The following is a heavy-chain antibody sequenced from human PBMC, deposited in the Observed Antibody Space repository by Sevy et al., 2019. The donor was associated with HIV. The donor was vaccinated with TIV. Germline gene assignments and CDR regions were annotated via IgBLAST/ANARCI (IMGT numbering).Heavy chain of an antibody. Sequence: GGSLRLSCAASGFTFSTYWMTWVRQAPGKGLEWVANINQDGSKKNYVDSMKGRFTISRDNAKNSLYVQMNSLRAEDTAVYCCARVGIFEGSESHFRFIDYWGQGILVTVSS. CDR3: ARVGIFEGSESHFRFIDY. D-gene: IGHD3-10*01. CDR2: INQDGSKK. J-gene: IGHJ4*02. V-gene: IGHV3-7*01. CDR1: GFTFSTYW.